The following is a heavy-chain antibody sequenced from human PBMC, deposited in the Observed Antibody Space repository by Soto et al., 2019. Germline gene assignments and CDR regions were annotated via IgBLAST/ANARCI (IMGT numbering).Heavy chain of an antibody. J-gene: IGHJ4*02. Sequence: SETLSLTCTVTGGSMTSGDQYWTWIRHRPGEGLEWFGYINHRGSLYYNPSLKSRVIVSVDTSKNQFSLKLSSVTAADTAVYHCARAPGDLVYYFDYWGQGTLVTVSS. CDR3: ARAPGDLVYYFDY. CDR1: GGSMTSGDQY. D-gene: IGHD7-27*01. CDR2: INHRGSL. V-gene: IGHV4-30-4*08.